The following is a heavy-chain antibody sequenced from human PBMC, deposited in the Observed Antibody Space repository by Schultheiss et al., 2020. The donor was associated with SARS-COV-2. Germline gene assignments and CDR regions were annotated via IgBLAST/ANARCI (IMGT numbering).Heavy chain of an antibody. J-gene: IGHJ3*02. D-gene: IGHD3-22*01. CDR1: GGSISSYY. CDR2: IYTSGST. CDR3: ARERIVVITSPDAFDI. Sequence: ETLSLTCTVSGGSISSYYWSWIRQPAGKGLEWIGRIYTSGSTNYNPSLKSRVTMSVDTSKNQFSLKLSSVTAADTAVYYCARERIVVITSPDAFDIWGQGTMVTVSS. V-gene: IGHV4-4*07.